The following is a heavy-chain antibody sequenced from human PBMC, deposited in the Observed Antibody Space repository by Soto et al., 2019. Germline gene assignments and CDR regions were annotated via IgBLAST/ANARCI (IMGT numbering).Heavy chain of an antibody. CDR3: ARDPRRDIVVVPAAIPEFDP. J-gene: IGHJ5*02. D-gene: IGHD2-2*02. CDR1: GYTFTSYG. CDR2: ISAYNGNT. Sequence: QVQLVQSGAEVKKPGASVKVSCKASGYTFTSYGISWVRQAPGQGLEWMGWISAYNGNTNYAQKLQGRVTMTTDTSTSTAYMELRSLRSDDTAVYYCARDPRRDIVVVPAAIPEFDPWGQGTLVTVSS. V-gene: IGHV1-18*04.